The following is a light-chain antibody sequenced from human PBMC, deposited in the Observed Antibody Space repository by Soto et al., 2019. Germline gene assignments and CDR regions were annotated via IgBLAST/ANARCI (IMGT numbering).Light chain of an antibody. CDR3: QQYHSLYT. CDR1: QSIRSW. CDR2: KAS. Sequence: DIQMTQSPSTLSASVGHRVTITCRARQSIRSWLAWYQQKPWKAPKLLIYKASSLESEVPSRFSGSGSGTEFTLTISSLQPDEFATYYCQQYHSLYTFGQGTELEIK. V-gene: IGKV1-5*03. J-gene: IGKJ2*01.